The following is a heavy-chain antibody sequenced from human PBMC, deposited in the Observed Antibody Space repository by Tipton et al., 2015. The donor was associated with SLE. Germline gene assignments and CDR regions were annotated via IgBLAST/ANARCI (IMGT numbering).Heavy chain of an antibody. Sequence: TLSLTCTVSGGSVRTSSYRWGWIRQPPGKGLEYIGSIHFGGSTYYNPSLKSRVTISVDTSKNQFSLKLSSVTAADTAVYYCARDSKYSSLWWGHGKLVTVSS. J-gene: IGHJ4*01. CDR3: ARDSKYSSLW. CDR2: IHFGGST. CDR1: GGSVRTSSYR. V-gene: IGHV4-39*07. D-gene: IGHD6-19*01.